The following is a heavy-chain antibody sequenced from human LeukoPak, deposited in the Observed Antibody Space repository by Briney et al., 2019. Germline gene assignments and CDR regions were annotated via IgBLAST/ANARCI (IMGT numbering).Heavy chain of an antibody. J-gene: IGHJ2*01. CDR2: IIPIFGTA. CDR1: GYTFTGSY. V-gene: IGHV1-69*13. Sequence: GASVKVSCKASGYTFTGSYMHWVRQAPGQGLEWMGGIIPIFGTANYAQKFQGRVTITADESTSTAYMELSSLRSEDTAVYYCARGYCSSTSCYSDHRGWYRYFDLWGRGTLVTVSS. CDR3: ARGYCSSTSCYSDHRGWYRYFDL. D-gene: IGHD2-2*01.